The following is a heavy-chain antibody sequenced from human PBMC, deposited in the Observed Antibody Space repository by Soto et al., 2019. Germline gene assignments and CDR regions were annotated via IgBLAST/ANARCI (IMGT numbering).Heavy chain of an antibody. J-gene: IGHJ6*03. V-gene: IGHV1-3*01. CDR3: ARDSYDFWSGYSTPYYYYMDV. CDR2: INAGNGNT. D-gene: IGHD3-3*01. Sequence: GASVKVSCKASGYTFTSYAMHWVRQAPGQRLEWMGWINAGNGNTKYSQKFQGRVTITRDTSASTAYMELSSLRSEDTAVYYCARDSYDFWSGYSTPYYYYMDVWGKGTTVTVSS. CDR1: GYTFTSYA.